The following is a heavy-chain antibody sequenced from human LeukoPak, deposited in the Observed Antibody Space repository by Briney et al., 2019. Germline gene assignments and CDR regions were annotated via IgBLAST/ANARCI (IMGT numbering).Heavy chain of an antibody. CDR1: GYTFTGYY. CDR2: INPNSGGT. CDR3: ARVDTAWAPYGIAAAGTSAFDP. J-gene: IGHJ5*02. D-gene: IGHD6-13*01. V-gene: IGHV1-2*02. Sequence: ASVKVSCKASGYTFTGYYMHWVRQAPGQGLEWMGWINPNSGGTNYAQKFQGRVTMTRDTSISTAYMELSRLRSDDTAVYYCARVDTAWAPYGIAAAGTSAFDPWGQGTLVTVSS.